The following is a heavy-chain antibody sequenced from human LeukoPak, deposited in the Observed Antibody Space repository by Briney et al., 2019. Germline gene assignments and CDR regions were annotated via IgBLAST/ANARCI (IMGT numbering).Heavy chain of an antibody. Sequence: PSETLSLTCAVSGASISGSGYYLGWIRQPPGKGLEWIGNIYYTGSSYYNASLQSRVTISIDMSKNQFSLRLSSVTAADTAMYYCVKSGGYGLIDYWGQGTLVTVSS. CDR1: GASISGSGYY. CDR3: VKSGGYGLIDY. CDR2: IYYTGSS. V-gene: IGHV4-39*01. J-gene: IGHJ4*02. D-gene: IGHD6-19*01.